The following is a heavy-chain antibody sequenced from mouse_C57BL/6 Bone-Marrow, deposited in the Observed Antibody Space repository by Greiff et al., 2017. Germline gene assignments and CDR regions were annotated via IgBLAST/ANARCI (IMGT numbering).Heavy chain of an antibody. D-gene: IGHD3-2*01. CDR2: ISGGGGNP. CDR1: GFTFSSYT. CDR3: ARRQVWFAY. Sequence: EVMLVESGGGLVKPGGSLKLSCAASGFTFSSYTMSWVRQTPEKRLEWVATISGGGGNPYYPDSVKGRFTISRDNAKNTLYLQMSSLRSEDTALYYCARRQVWFAYWGQGTLVTVSA. V-gene: IGHV5-9*01. J-gene: IGHJ3*01.